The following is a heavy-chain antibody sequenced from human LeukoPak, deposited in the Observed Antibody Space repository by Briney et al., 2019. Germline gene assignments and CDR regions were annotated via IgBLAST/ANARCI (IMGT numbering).Heavy chain of an antibody. D-gene: IGHD1-14*01. CDR3: AKGPVHAIRNSFDI. V-gene: IGHV3-30*02. CDR1: GFTFSSYG. J-gene: IGHJ3*02. CDR2: IRYDGSNK. Sequence: GGSLRLSCAASGFTFSSYGMHWVRQAPGKGLEWVGFIRYDGSNKYYADSVKGRFTISRDNSKNTLYLQMNSLRAEDTAVYYCAKGPVHAIRNSFDIWGQGTMVTVSS.